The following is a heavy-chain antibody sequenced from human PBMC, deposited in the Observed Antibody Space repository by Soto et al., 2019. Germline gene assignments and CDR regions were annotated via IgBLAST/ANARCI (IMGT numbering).Heavy chain of an antibody. CDR3: AKFTGTGEYFYYGMDV. CDR1: GFTFSDFY. D-gene: IGHD3-16*01. V-gene: IGHV3-11*01. Sequence: QVQLVESGGGLVKPGGSLRLSCVASGFTFSDFYMSWIRQAPGKGLEWISYISSSGSKVFYADSVRGRFTISRDNTKKSVSLQMNSLRAEDTAMYYCAKFTGTGEYFYYGMDVWGQGTTVTVSS. J-gene: IGHJ6*02. CDR2: ISSSGSKV.